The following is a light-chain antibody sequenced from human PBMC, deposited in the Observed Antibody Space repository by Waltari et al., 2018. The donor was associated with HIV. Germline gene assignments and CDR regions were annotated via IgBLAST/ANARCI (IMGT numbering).Light chain of an antibody. CDR2: SAS. J-gene: IGKJ2*01. Sequence: DIPMTQSPSSLSASIGHCVTITCRTSQNIGSYLNWFQQKSDKAPKLLIYSASILQSGVPSRFSGSGSGTEFTLTINNLQPEDFATYFCQQTYGSPRTFGQGTKLDI. V-gene: IGKV1-39*01. CDR3: QQTYGSPRT. CDR1: QNIGSY.